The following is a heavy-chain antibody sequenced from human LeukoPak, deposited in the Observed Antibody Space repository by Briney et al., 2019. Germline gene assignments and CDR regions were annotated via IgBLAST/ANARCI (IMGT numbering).Heavy chain of an antibody. Sequence: GGSLRLSCAASGFTFSSHALHWVRQAPGKGLEWVAVISYDGSNKYYADSVKGRFTISRDNSKNTLYLQMNSLRAEDTAVYYCAKDWSSGQGYYFDYWGQGTLVTVSS. D-gene: IGHD3-22*01. J-gene: IGHJ4*02. CDR3: AKDWSSGQGYYFDY. V-gene: IGHV3-30*04. CDR2: ISYDGSNK. CDR1: GFTFSSHA.